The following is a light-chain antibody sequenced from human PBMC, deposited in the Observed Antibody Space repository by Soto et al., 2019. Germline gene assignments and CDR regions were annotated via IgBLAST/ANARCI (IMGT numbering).Light chain of an antibody. Sequence: DIQMTQSPSTLSASVGDRVTITCRASQSISSWLAWYKQKPGEAPELLIYAASTLQSGVPSRFSGSGSGTDFTLTISSLQPEDSAAYYCQQSHSSPLTFGGGTKVDIK. J-gene: IGKJ4*01. CDR2: AAS. CDR3: QQSHSSPLT. CDR1: QSISSW. V-gene: IGKV1-39*01.